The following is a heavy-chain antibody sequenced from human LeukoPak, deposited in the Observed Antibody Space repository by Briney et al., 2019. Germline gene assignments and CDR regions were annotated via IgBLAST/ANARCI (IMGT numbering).Heavy chain of an antibody. D-gene: IGHD4-17*01. V-gene: IGHV3-7*01. J-gene: IGHJ4*02. Sequence: PGGSLRLSCAVSGFTFSNSWMNWVRQAPGKGLEWVADIKQDGSEKYYVDSVKGRFTISRDNAENSLFLQMNSLRAEDTTVYFCASNDYRDEGIDSWGQGTLVTVSS. CDR1: GFTFSNSW. CDR3: ASNDYRDEGIDS. CDR2: IKQDGSEK.